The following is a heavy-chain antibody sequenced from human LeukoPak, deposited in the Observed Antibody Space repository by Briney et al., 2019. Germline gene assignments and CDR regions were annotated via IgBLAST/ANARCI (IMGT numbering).Heavy chain of an antibody. CDR1: GYTFTSYP. Sequence: ASVKVSCKASGYTFTSYPMHWVRQAPGQRLEWMGRINGGNGNTKYSQKFQGRVTITRDTSATTAYMELSSLTSEDTAVYYCGRDPDYWGQGTLVTVSS. CDR3: GRDPDY. J-gene: IGHJ4*02. CDR2: INGGNGNT. V-gene: IGHV1-3*01.